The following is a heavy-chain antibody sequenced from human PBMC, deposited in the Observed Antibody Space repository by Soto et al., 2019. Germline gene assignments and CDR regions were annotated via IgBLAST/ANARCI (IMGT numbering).Heavy chain of an antibody. Sequence: QVQLVESGGGVVQPGRSLRLSCAVSGFTFSSYGMHWVRQAPGKGLEWVAVISSDGSNKYYADSVKGRFTISRDNSKNTLYLQMNSLRAEDTAVYYCARVRAHFYYFDYWGQGTLVTVSS. CDR3: ARVRAHFYYFDY. D-gene: IGHD3-3*02. J-gene: IGHJ4*02. CDR1: GFTFSSYG. V-gene: IGHV3-33*05. CDR2: ISSDGSNK.